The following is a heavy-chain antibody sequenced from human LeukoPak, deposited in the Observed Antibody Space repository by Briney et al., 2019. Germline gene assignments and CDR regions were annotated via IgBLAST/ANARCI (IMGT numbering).Heavy chain of an antibody. CDR2: ISGSGGNT. CDR1: GFTFSSYA. V-gene: IGHV3-23*01. J-gene: IGHJ4*02. D-gene: IGHD3-3*01. CDR3: ATESGYYFDS. Sequence: GGSLRLSCAASGFTFSSYAMSWVRQAPGKGLEWVSVISGSGGNTYYADSVKGRFTISRDNSKNTLYLQMNSLRAEDTAVYYCATESGYYFDSWGQGTLVTVSS.